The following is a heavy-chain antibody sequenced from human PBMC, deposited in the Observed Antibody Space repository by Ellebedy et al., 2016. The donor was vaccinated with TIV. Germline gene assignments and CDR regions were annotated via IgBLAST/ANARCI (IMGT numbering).Heavy chain of an antibody. J-gene: IGHJ2*01. V-gene: IGHV7-4-1*02. CDR3: ARGAAAGFFWYFDL. D-gene: IGHD6-13*01. CDR2: INTNTGNP. Sequence: AASVNVSCKASGYTLTSYAMNWVRQAPGQGLEWMGWINTNTGNPTYAQGFTGRFVFSLDTSVSTAYLQISSLKAEDTAVYYCARGAAAGFFWYFDLWGRGTLVTVSS. CDR1: GYTLTSYA.